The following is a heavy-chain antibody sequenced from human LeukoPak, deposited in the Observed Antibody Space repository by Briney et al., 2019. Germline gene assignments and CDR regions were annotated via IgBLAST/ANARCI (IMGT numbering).Heavy chain of an antibody. CDR1: GFTFSTYN. Sequence: GGSLRLSCAASGFTFSTYNMNWVRQAPGKRLEWVSSITSTSSYVFYADSVKGRFTISRDNAKNSLYLQMNSLRAEDTAVYYCARGTHYYNSSGYWDDGGDAFDIWGQGTMVTVSS. CDR3: ARGTHYYNSSGYWDDGGDAFDI. J-gene: IGHJ3*02. V-gene: IGHV3-21*01. CDR2: ITSTSSYV. D-gene: IGHD3-22*01.